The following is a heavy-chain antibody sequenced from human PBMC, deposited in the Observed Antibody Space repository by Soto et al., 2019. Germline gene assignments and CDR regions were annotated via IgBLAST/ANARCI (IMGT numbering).Heavy chain of an antibody. CDR1: GFTFRSYE. J-gene: IGHJ6*02. Sequence: EVQLVESGGGLVQPGGSLRLSCAASGFTFRSYEMNWVRQAPGKGLEWISYISSSGTTIYYAGSVKGRFTISRDNAKNSLYLQMHSLRPEDTALAYCARRTVSYSRGMDVWGQGTTVTVSS. V-gene: IGHV3-48*03. D-gene: IGHD1-26*01. CDR2: ISSSGTTI. CDR3: ARRTVSYSRGMDV.